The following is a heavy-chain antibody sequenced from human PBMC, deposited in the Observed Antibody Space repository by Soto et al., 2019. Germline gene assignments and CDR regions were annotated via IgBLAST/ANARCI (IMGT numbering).Heavy chain of an antibody. CDR2: ISSSSSYI. CDR3: ARDGLDCSGGSCYSICFDY. J-gene: IGHJ4*02. Sequence: EVQLVESGGGLVKPGGSLRLSCAASGFTFSSYSMNWVRQAPGKGLEWVSSISSSSSYIYYADSVKGRFTISRDNAKNSLYLQMNCLGDDDTAVYYWARDGLDCSGGSCYSICFDYWGQGTLVTVSS. V-gene: IGHV3-21*01. D-gene: IGHD2-15*01. CDR1: GFTFSSYS.